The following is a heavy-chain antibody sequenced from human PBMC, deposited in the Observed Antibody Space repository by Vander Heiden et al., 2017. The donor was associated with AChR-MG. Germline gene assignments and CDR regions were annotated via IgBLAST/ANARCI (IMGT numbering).Heavy chain of an antibody. J-gene: IGHJ5*02. CDR1: GFTFSSYG. CDR2: ISYDGSNK. V-gene: IGHV3-30*03. CDR3: ASKGAYSSSGHH. D-gene: IGHD6-6*01. Sequence: QVQLVESGGGVVQPGRSLRLSCAASGFTFSSYGMHWVRQAPGKGLEWVAVISYDGSNKYYADSVKGRFTISRDNSKNTLYLQMNSLRAEDTAVYYCASKGAYSSSGHHWGQGTLVTVSS.